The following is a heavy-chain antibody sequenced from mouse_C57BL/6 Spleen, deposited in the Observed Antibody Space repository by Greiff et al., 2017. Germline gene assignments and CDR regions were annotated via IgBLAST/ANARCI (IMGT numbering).Heavy chain of an antibody. CDR3: ARGGNSPWFAY. V-gene: IGHV3-6*01. CDR2: ISYDGSN. J-gene: IGHJ3*01. D-gene: IGHD2-1*01. Sequence: EVQRVESGPGLVKPSQSLSLTCSVTGYSITSGYYWNWIRQFPGNKLEWMGYISYDGSNNYNPSLKNRISITRDTSKNQFFLKLNSVTTEDTATYYCARGGNSPWFAYWGQGTLVTVSA. CDR1: GYSITSGYY.